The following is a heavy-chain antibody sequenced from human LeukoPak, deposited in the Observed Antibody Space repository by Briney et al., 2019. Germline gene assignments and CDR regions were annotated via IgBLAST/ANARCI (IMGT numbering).Heavy chain of an antibody. V-gene: IGHV4-59*01. Sequence: SETLALTCTVSGGSISSYYWSWIRQPPGKGLEWIGYIYYSGSPKYNPSLKSRVTISGDTSKNQFSLKLNSVTAADTAVYYCARQDRISGAFDIWGQGTMVTVSS. CDR1: GGSISSYY. J-gene: IGHJ3*02. D-gene: IGHD3-10*01. CDR3: ARQDRISGAFDI. CDR2: IYYSGSP.